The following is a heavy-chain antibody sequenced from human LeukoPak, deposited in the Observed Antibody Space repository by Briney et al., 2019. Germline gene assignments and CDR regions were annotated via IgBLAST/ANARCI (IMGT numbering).Heavy chain of an antibody. CDR3: ARLGVEAYDSSGYYYFDY. CDR1: GYSFTNYW. J-gene: IGHJ4*02. Sequence: GESLKISRKSSGYSFTNYWIGWGRQMPGKGLERMGAIYPGDSDTRYRPSFPGQVTISADKSISTAYLQWSSLKASDTAMYYCARLGVEAYDSSGYYYFDYWGQGALVTVSS. CDR2: IYPGDSDT. D-gene: IGHD3-22*01. V-gene: IGHV5-51*01.